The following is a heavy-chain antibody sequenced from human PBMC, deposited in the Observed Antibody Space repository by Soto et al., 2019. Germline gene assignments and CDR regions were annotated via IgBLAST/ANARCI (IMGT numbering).Heavy chain of an antibody. CDR2: IWYDGSNK. Sequence: GGSLRLSCAASGFTFSSYGMHWVRQAPGKGLEWVAVIWYDGSNKYYADSVKGRFTISRDNSKNTLYLQMNSLRAEDTAVYYCARDRVISLGWSPSHDAFDIWGQGTMVTVSS. D-gene: IGHD6-19*01. V-gene: IGHV3-33*01. CDR3: ARDRVISLGWSPSHDAFDI. J-gene: IGHJ3*02. CDR1: GFTFSSYG.